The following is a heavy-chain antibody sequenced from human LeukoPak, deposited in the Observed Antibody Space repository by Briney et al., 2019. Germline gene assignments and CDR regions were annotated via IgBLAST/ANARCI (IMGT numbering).Heavy chain of an antibody. V-gene: IGHV3-15*01. CDR3: TTDRGGLRGITIFGVVEGTAFDI. CDR2: IKSKTDGGTT. J-gene: IGHJ3*02. D-gene: IGHD3-3*01. Sequence: GGSLRLSCAASGFTFSNAWMSWVRQAPGKGLEWVGRIKSKTDGGTTDYAAPVKGRFTISRDDSKNTLYLQMNSLKTEDTAVYYCTTDRGGLRGITIFGVVEGTAFDIWGQGTMVTVSS. CDR1: GFTFSNAW.